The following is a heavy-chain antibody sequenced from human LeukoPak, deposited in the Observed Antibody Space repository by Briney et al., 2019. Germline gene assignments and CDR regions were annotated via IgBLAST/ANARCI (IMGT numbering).Heavy chain of an antibody. CDR1: SGSFSGYY. D-gene: IGHD2-2*01. V-gene: IGHV4-34*01. CDR3: ARGRYCSSTSCYYACDI. J-gene: IGHJ3*02. CDR2: INHSGST. Sequence: SETLSLTCAVYSGSFSGYYWSWIRQPPGKGLKWIGEINHSGSTNYNPSLKSRVTISVDTSKNQFSLKLSSVTAADTAVYYCARGRYCSSTSCYYACDIWGQGTMVTVSS.